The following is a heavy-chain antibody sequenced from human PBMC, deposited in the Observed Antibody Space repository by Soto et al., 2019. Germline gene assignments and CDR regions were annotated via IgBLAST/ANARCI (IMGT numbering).Heavy chain of an antibody. V-gene: IGHV1-18*04. CDR2: ISAYNGNT. J-gene: IGHJ6*02. CDR1: GYTFTSYG. CDR3: ARDRSEYCSGGSCYQNYYYYGMDV. D-gene: IGHD2-15*01. Sequence: XSVKVSCKASGYTFTSYGISWVRQAPGQGLEWMGWISAYNGNTNYAQKLQGRVTMTTDTSTSTAYMELRSLRSDDTAVYYCARDRSEYCSGGSCYQNYYYYGMDVWGQGTTVTVSS.